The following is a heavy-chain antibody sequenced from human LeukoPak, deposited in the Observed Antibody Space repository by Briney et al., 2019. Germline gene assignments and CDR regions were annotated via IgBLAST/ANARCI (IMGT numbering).Heavy chain of an antibody. J-gene: IGHJ6*04. Sequence: SETLSLTCTVSGGSMDSFYWSWIRQSPGGGLEWIGYIYYSGTTNYNPSLRSGRFISVDTSNNQFSLKQIPVTAADTAVYYCARLARLTLIRGVTGYHSLDVWGKGTKVTVSS. V-gene: IGHV4-59*01. D-gene: IGHD3-10*01. CDR3: ARLARLTLIRGVTGYHSLDV. CDR2: IYYSGTT. CDR1: GGSMDSFY.